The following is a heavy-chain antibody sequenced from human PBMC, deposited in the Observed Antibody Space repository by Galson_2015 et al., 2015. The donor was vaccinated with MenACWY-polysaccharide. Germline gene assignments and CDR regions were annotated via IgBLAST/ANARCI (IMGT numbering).Heavy chain of an antibody. CDR3: ARDSYGDYAFDY. V-gene: IGHV3-21*01. Sequence: LRLSCAASGFTFSSYSLNWVRQAPGKGLEWVSSISSSSSYIYYADSVKGRFTISRDNAKNSLYLQMNSLRAEDTAVYYCARDSYGDYAFDYWGQGTLVTVSS. CDR1: GFTFSSYS. D-gene: IGHD4-17*01. J-gene: IGHJ4*02. CDR2: ISSSSSYI.